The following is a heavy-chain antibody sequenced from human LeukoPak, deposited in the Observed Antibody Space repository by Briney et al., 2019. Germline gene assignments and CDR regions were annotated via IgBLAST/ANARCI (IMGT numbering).Heavy chain of an antibody. CDR3: ARGRSFRGGPFDY. D-gene: IGHD3-10*01. V-gene: IGHV1-8*01. CDR1: GYTFTSYD. J-gene: IGHJ4*02. Sequence: ASVKVSCKASGYTFTSYDINWVRQATGQGLEWMGWMNPSSGNTGYAQKFQGRVTMTRNTSISTAYMELSSLRSEDTAVYYCARGRSFRGGPFDYWGQGTLVTVSS. CDR2: MNPSSGNT.